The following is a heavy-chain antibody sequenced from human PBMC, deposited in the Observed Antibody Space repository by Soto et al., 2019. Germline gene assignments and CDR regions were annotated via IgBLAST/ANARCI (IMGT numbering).Heavy chain of an antibody. J-gene: IGHJ4*02. Sequence: QVQLVESGGGVVQPGRSLRLSCAASGFTFSDYAMHWVRQAPGKGLDWVAVLSYDGNNKYYADSVKGRFTISRDNSKNTLYLQMNSLRAEDTAVYYCARSTVTTSGSDYWGQGTLVTVSS. CDR3: ARSTVTTSGSDY. V-gene: IGHV3-30-3*01. CDR1: GFTFSDYA. D-gene: IGHD4-17*01. CDR2: LSYDGNNK.